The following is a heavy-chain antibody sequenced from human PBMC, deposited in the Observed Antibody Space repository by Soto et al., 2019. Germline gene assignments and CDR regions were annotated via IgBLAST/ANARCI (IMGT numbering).Heavy chain of an antibody. D-gene: IGHD3-3*01. CDR3: ATFITIFGNGMDV. V-gene: IGHV3-30-3*01. CDR2: ISYDGSNK. J-gene: IGHJ6*02. CDR1: GFTFSSYA. Sequence: PGGSLRLSCAASGFTFSSYAMHWVRQAPGKGLEWVAVISYDGSNKYYADSVKGRFTISRDNSKTLYLQMNSLRDEDTAVYYCATFITIFGNGMDVWGQGTTVTVSS.